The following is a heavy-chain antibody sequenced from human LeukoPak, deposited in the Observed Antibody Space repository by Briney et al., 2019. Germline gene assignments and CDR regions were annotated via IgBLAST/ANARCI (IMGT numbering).Heavy chain of an antibody. V-gene: IGHV1-46*01. Sequence: ASVKVSCKASGYTFTSYYMHWVRQAPGQGLEWMGIINPSGGTTSYAQKFQGRVTMTRDTSTSTAYMELSSLRSEDTAVYYCARVPIFGVGPLLDAFDIWGQGTMVTVSS. CDR1: GYTFTSYY. CDR3: ARVPIFGVGPLLDAFDI. D-gene: IGHD3-3*02. J-gene: IGHJ3*02. CDR2: INPSGGTT.